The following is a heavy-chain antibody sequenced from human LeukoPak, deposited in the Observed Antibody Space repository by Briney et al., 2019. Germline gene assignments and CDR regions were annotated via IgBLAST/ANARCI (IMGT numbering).Heavy chain of an antibody. Sequence: AGGPLSSSCAASGFTFSSYWRRWGRQAPGRGLMWVSRFNSDGSITNYADSVKGRFTISRDNAKNTLHLQMNSLRAEDTAVYYCARVRATFSPHFDNWGQGTLVTDSS. V-gene: IGHV3-74*01. CDR2: FNSDGSIT. D-gene: IGHD5-12*01. J-gene: IGHJ4*02. CDR3: ARVRATFSPHFDN. CDR1: GFTFSSYW.